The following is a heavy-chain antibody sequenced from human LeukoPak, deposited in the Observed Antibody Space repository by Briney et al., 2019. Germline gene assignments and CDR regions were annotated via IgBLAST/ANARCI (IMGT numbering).Heavy chain of an antibody. CDR1: GFTFSRYS. CDR2: ISSSSTI. Sequence: GGSLRLSCAASGFTFSRYSMNWVRQAPGEGLEWVSYISSSSTIYYADSVKGRFTISRDNAKNSLYVQMNSLRDEDTAVYYCARGTNSGVDVWGQGTMVTVSS. V-gene: IGHV3-48*02. J-gene: IGHJ6*02. CDR3: ARGTNSGVDV. D-gene: IGHD3-10*01.